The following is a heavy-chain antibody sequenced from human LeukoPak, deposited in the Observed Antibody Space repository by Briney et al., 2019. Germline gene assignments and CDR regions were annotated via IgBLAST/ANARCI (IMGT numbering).Heavy chain of an antibody. V-gene: IGHV3-48*03. Sequence: GGSLRLSCAASGFTFSSYEMNWVRQAPGKGLEWVSYISSSGSTIYYADSVKGRFTISRDNAKNTLYLQMNSLRAEDTAVYYCARKWFYYFDYWGQGTLVTVSS. J-gene: IGHJ4*02. CDR3: ARKWFYYFDY. CDR2: ISSSGSTI. CDR1: GFTFSSYE. D-gene: IGHD3-10*01.